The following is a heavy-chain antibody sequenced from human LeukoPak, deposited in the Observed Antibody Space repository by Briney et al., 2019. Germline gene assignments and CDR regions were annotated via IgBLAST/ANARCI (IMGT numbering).Heavy chain of an antibody. CDR3: AKDSSGYSPFDY. CDR2: IWYDGSNK. V-gene: IGHV3-33*06. Sequence: GGSLRLSCAASGFTFSSYGIHWVRQAPGKGLEWVAVIWYDGSNKYYADSVKGRFTISRDNSKNTLYLQMNSLRAEDTAVYYCAKDSSGYSPFDYWGQGTLVTVSS. CDR1: GFTFSSYG. D-gene: IGHD3-22*01. J-gene: IGHJ4*02.